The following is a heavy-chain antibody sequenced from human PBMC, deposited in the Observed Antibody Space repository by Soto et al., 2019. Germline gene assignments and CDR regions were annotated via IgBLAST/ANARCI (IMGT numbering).Heavy chain of an antibody. CDR3: ARVRQGCSANNCYFDP. CDR2: VHISGHS. V-gene: IGHV4-4*02. Sequence: XETLSLTCTLSGCSVRAPDWWNWVRQSPDKGLEWIAEVHISGHSNYNPSLRSRVSVSIDSSKNQFYLNLNSVTAADTAIYYCARVRQGCSANNCYFDPWGQGTQVTVSS. CDR1: GCSVRAPDW. J-gene: IGHJ5*01. D-gene: IGHD1-1*01.